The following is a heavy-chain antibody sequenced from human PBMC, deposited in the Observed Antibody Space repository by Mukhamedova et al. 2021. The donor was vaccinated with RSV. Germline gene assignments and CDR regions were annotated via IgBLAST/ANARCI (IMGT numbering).Heavy chain of an antibody. CDR2: MSYSGST. Sequence: GLEWIGSMSYSGSTYYNPSLKSRVIVSVDASKNQFSLRLRSVTAADTAVYYCARDPGPYVPFDSWGQGTLVIVSS. V-gene: IGHV4-39*07. D-gene: IGHD3-10*02. CDR3: ARDPGPYVPFDS. J-gene: IGHJ4*02.